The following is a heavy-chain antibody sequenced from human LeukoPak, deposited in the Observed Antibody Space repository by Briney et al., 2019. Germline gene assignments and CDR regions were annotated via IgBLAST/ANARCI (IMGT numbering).Heavy chain of an antibody. J-gene: IGHJ4*02. V-gene: IGHV4-30-4*01. CDR2: IYYSGTT. CDR1: GGSISSGDYY. D-gene: IGHD3-16*01. Sequence: SQTLSLTCTVSGGSISSGDYYWCWIRQPPGKGLEWIGYIYYSGTTYYNPSLKSRVTISVDTSKNQFSLKLNSVTAADTAVYYCARKRYDDPYFFDYWGQGTLVTVSS. CDR3: ARKRYDDPYFFDY.